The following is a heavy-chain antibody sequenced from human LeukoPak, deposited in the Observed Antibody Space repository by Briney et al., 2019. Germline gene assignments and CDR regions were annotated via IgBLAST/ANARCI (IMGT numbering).Heavy chain of an antibody. Sequence: SETLSLTCTVSGYSISSGYYWGWIRQPPGKGLEWIGSIYHSGSTYYNPSLKSRVTISVDTSKNQFSLKLSSVTAADTAVYYCARDRRSTGEFEYWGQGTLVTVSS. CDR3: ARDRRSTGEFEY. J-gene: IGHJ4*02. CDR1: GYSISSGYY. CDR2: IYHSGST. D-gene: IGHD2-8*02. V-gene: IGHV4-38-2*02.